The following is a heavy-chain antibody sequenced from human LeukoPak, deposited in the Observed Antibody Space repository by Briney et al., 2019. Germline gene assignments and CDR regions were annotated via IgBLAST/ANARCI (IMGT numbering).Heavy chain of an antibody. V-gene: IGHV4-59*08. CDR2: IYYSGST. Sequence: SETLSLTCTVSGGSLSNYYWSWIRQPPGKGLEWIGHIYYSGSTTYNPSLKSRVSISVDMSKNQFSLNLRSVTAADTALYYCARQPTYGSGRGFDYWGQGTLVTASS. D-gene: IGHD3-10*01. CDR1: GGSLSNYY. J-gene: IGHJ4*02. CDR3: ARQPTYGSGRGFDY.